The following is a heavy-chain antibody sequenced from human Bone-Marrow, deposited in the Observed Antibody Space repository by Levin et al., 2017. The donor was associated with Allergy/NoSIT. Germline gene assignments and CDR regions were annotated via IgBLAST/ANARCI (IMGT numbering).Heavy chain of an antibody. Sequence: GGSLRLSCAASGFTFSSYEMNWVRQAPGKGLEWVSYISSSGSAIYYADSVKGRFTISRDNAKNSLYLQMKSLRAEDTAVYYCARCRWNGELLDYWGQGTLVTVSS. CDR2: ISSSGSAI. CDR1: GFTFSSYE. J-gene: IGHJ4*02. V-gene: IGHV3-48*03. CDR3: ARCRWNGELLDY. D-gene: IGHD1-1*01.